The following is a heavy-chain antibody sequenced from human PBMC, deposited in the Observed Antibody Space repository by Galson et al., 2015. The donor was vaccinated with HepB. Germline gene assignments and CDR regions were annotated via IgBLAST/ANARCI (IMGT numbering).Heavy chain of an antibody. CDR3: AKDIAGSRYSSGWYGLLRGENHRGMDV. J-gene: IGHJ6*02. CDR2: ISWSSGSI. Sequence: SLRLSCAASGFTFDDYAMHWVRQAPGKGLEWVSGISWSSGSIGYADSVKGRFTISRDNAKNSLYLQMNSLRAEDTALYYCAKDIAGSRYSSGWYGLLRGENHRGMDVWGQGTTVTVSS. D-gene: IGHD6-19*01. V-gene: IGHV3-9*01. CDR1: GFTFDDYA.